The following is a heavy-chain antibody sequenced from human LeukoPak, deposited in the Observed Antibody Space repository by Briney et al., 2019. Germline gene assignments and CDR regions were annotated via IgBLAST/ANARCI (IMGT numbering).Heavy chain of an antibody. D-gene: IGHD1-26*01. Sequence: ASVKVSCKASGYTFTSYGISWVRQAPGQGLEWMGWISAYNGNTNSAQKLQGRVTVTTDTSTSTAYMELRSLRSDDTAVYYCARGGGTPYSGSYRAFDIWGQGTMVTVSS. CDR2: ISAYNGNT. V-gene: IGHV1-18*01. J-gene: IGHJ3*02. CDR1: GYTFTSYG. CDR3: ARGGGTPYSGSYRAFDI.